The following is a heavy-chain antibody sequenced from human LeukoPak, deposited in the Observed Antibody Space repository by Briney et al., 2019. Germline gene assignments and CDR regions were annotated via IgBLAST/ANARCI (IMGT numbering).Heavy chain of an antibody. CDR1: GFTFSSFA. CDR3: AKPRTTGLGWAQFDY. V-gene: IGHV3-23*01. Sequence: GGSLRLSCAASGFTFSSFAMTWVRQAPGKGLEWVSGFDGNGPNTYYADSVKGRWTISRDNSRNTLYLEVNSLRPEDTAIYYCAKPRTTGLGWAQFDYWGQGSLVTVSS. J-gene: IGHJ4*02. D-gene: IGHD2-8*02. CDR2: FDGNGPNT.